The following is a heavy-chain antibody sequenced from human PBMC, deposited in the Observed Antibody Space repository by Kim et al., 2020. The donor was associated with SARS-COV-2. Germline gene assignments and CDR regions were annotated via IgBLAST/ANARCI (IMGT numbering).Heavy chain of an antibody. CDR2: INHSGST. CDR3: ARGVQSSKNPFDY. J-gene: IGHJ4*02. CDR1: GGSFSGYY. D-gene: IGHD1-1*01. Sequence: SETLSLTCAVYGGSFSGYYWSWIRQPPGKGLEWIGEINHSGSTNYNPSLKSRVTISVDTSKNQFSLKLSSVTAADTAVYYCARGVQSSKNPFDYWGQGTL. V-gene: IGHV4-34*01.